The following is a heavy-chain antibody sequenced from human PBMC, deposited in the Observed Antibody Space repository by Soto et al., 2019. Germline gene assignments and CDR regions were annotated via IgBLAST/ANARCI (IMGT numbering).Heavy chain of an antibody. J-gene: IGHJ6*02. CDR3: ARDCSGGSCYEVDGMDV. D-gene: IGHD2-15*01. CDR2: IYYSGST. V-gene: IGHV4-59*01. Sequence: SETLSLTCTVSGGSISSYYWSWIRQPPGKGLEWIGYIYYSGSTNYNPSLKSRVTISVDTSKNQFSLKLSSVTAADTAVYYCARDCSGGSCYEVDGMDVWGQGTTVTVSS. CDR1: GGSISSYY.